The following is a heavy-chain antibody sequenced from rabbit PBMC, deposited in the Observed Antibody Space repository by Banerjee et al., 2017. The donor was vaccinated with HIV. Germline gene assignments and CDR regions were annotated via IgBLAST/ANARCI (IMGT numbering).Heavy chain of an antibody. J-gene: IGHJ4*01. CDR3: ASDRYARGYFNL. CDR1: GIDFRSYG. D-gene: IGHD6-1*01. V-gene: IGHV1S47*01. Sequence: QEQLVESGGGLVTLGGSLKLSCQASGIDFRSYGISRVRQAPGKGLEWIAYIYPDYGSTDYASWVNGRFTISLDNAQNTVFLQMTSLTAADTATYFCASDRYARGYFNLWGQGTLVTVS. CDR2: IYPDYGST.